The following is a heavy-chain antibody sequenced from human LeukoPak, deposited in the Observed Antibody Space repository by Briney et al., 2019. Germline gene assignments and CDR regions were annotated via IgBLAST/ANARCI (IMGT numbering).Heavy chain of an antibody. Sequence: SETLSPTCAVYGGSFSGYYWSWIRQPPGKGLERIGEINHSGSTNYNPSLKSRVTISVDTSKNQFSLKLSSVTAADTAVYYCAREEEGYSYGYDYWGQGTLVTVSS. CDR1: GGSFSGYY. CDR2: INHSGST. V-gene: IGHV4-34*01. J-gene: IGHJ4*02. CDR3: AREEEGYSYGYDY. D-gene: IGHD5-18*01.